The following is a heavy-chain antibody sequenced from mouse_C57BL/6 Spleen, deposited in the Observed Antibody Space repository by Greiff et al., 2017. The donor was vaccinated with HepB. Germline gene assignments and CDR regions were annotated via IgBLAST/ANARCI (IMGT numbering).Heavy chain of an antibody. V-gene: IGHV1-26*01. CDR3: ARSMIYYGNYGRNWAMDY. CDR1: GYTFTDYY. J-gene: IGHJ4*01. D-gene: IGHD2-1*01. CDR2: INPNNGGT. Sequence: EVQLQQSGPELVKPGASVKISCKASGYTFTDYYMNWVKQSHGKSLEWIGDINPNNGGTSYNQKFKGKATSTVDKSSSTAYMELGSLTSEESAVYYCARSMIYYGNYGRNWAMDYWGQGTSVTVSS.